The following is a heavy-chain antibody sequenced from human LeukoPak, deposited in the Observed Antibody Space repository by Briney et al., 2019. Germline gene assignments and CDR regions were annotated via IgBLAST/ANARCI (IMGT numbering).Heavy chain of an antibody. D-gene: IGHD5-18*01. CDR3: AERGCSYGTVDY. V-gene: IGHV1-69*04. CDR2: IIPILGIA. Sequence: SVKVSCKASGGTFSSYAISWVRQAPGQGLEWMGRIIPILGIANYAQKFQGRVTITADKSTSTAYMELSSLRSEDTAVYYCAERGCSYGTVDYWGQGTLVTVSS. CDR1: GGTFSSYA. J-gene: IGHJ4*02.